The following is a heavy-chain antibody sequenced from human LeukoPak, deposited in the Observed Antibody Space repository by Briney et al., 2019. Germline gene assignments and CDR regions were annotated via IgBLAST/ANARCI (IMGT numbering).Heavy chain of an antibody. J-gene: IGHJ6*04. CDR3: ARVVPGALGYYYYGMDV. CDR2: IYYSGST. CDR1: GGSISSYY. V-gene: IGHV4-59*01. Sequence: SETPSLTCTVSGGSISSYYWSWIRQPPGKGLEWIGHIYYSGSTKYNPSLKSRVTISVDTSKNQFSLELSSVTAADTAVYYCARVVPGALGYYYYGMDVWGKGTTVTVSS. D-gene: IGHD2-2*01.